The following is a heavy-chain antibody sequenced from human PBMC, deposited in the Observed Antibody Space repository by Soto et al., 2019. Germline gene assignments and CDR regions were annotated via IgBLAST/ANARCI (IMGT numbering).Heavy chain of an antibody. J-gene: IGHJ4*02. CDR1: GGTFSSYA. D-gene: IGHD6-13*01. Sequence: QVQLVQSGAEVKKPGSSVKVSCKASGGTFSSYAISWVRQAPGQGLEWMGGIIPIFGTANYAQKFQGRVTITADESTSTGYMELSSLSSEDTAVYYCARVGPGIAAAGLFDYWGQGTLVTVSS. V-gene: IGHV1-69*12. CDR3: ARVGPGIAAAGLFDY. CDR2: IIPIFGTA.